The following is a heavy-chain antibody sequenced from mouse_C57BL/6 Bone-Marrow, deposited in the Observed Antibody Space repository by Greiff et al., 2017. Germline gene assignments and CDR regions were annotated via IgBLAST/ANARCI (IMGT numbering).Heavy chain of an antibody. J-gene: IGHJ2*01. Sequence: EVQLQPSGPVLVKPGASVKMSCTASGYTFTDYYMNWVKQSHGKSLEWIGVINPYNGGTSYNQKFTGKATWTVDKSSSTAYMELNSLTSEDSAVHYCVPAYYSIYDFDYWGQGTTLTVSS. CDR2: INPYNGGT. CDR1: GYTFTDYY. CDR3: VPAYYSIYDFDY. D-gene: IGHD2-5*01. V-gene: IGHV1-19*01.